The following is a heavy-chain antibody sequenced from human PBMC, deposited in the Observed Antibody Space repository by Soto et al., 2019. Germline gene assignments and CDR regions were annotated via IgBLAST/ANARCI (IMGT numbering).Heavy chain of an antibody. D-gene: IGHD4-17*01. CDR1: GFTFSSYN. Sequence: EVQLVESGGGLVKPGGSLRLSCAASGFTFSSYNMNWVRQAPGKGLEWVSSISSSSSYIYYADPVKGRFTISRDNAKSSLYLQMNSLRAEDTAVYYCARLGYGGNSDAFDIWGQGTMVTVSS. V-gene: IGHV3-21*01. J-gene: IGHJ3*02. CDR2: ISSSSSYI. CDR3: ARLGYGGNSDAFDI.